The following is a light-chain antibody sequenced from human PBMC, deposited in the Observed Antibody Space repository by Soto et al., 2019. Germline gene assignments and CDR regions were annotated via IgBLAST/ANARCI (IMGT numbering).Light chain of an antibody. CDR1: QSVSSY. V-gene: IGKV3-11*01. J-gene: IGKJ5*01. CDR3: QQRSNWPIT. CDR2: DTS. Sequence: EIVLTQSPATLSLSPGERATLSCRARQSVSSYLAWYQQKPGQAPRLLIYDTSNRATGIPARFSGSGSGTDFTLTISNLEPEDFAVYYCQQRSNWPITFGQGTRLEIK.